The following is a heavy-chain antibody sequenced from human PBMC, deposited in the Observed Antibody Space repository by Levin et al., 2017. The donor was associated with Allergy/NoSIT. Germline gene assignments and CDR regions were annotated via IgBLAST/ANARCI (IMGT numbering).Heavy chain of an antibody. CDR2: IINSGVGT. J-gene: IGHJ4*02. Sequence: HPGESLKISCAASGFTFNNYAMSWVRQAPGKGLEWVSAIINSGVGTYYADSVKGRFTISRDNSKNTMYLQMNSLRAEDTAVYFCAKDAIRGSDQPYYFDYWGQGTLVTASS. CDR3: AKDAIRGSDQPYYFDY. V-gene: IGHV3-23*01. CDR1: GFTFNNYA. D-gene: IGHD6-19*01.